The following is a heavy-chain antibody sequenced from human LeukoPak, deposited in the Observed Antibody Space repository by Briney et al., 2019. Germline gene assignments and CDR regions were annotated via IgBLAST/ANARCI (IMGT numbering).Heavy chain of an antibody. CDR2: IKQDGSDK. CDR3: AKDSGWFRFDY. CDR1: GFTFSTSW. D-gene: IGHD6-13*01. J-gene: IGHJ4*02. V-gene: IGHV3-7*03. Sequence: GGSLRLSCAASGFTFSTSWMTWIRQAPGKGLEWVANIKQDGSDKYYMDSVKGRFTISRDNAKNSLYLQMNSLRAEDTAVYYCAKDSGWFRFDYWGQGTLVTVSS.